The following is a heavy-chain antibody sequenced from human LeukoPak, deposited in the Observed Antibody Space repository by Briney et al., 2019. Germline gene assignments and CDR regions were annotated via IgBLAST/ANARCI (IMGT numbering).Heavy chain of an antibody. CDR2: FHNSGTS. CDR3: ARADAYSYGRFDF. J-gene: IGHJ4*02. D-gene: IGHD5-18*01. CDR1: DDSISDYY. Sequence: SETLSLTCTVSDDSISDYYRGWIRQPPGKGLEWIGYFHNSGTSTYNPSLKSRVTISVDTSKNQFSLKLSSVTAADTAVYYCARADAYSYGRFDFWGPGTLVTVSS. V-gene: IGHV4-59*01.